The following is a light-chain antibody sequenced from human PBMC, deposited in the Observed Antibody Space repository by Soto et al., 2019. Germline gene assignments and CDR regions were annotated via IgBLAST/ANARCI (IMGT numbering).Light chain of an antibody. V-gene: IGKV1-12*01. Sequence: DIQMTQSPSSVSAAVGDRVTITCRVSQGISSWLAWYQQQPGRAPKLLFYAASTLQRGVPSRFSGSGSGTDFSLTISSLQPEDFATYYCQQAHSFPVTFGQGTRLEI. CDR2: AAS. J-gene: IGKJ5*01. CDR1: QGISSW. CDR3: QQAHSFPVT.